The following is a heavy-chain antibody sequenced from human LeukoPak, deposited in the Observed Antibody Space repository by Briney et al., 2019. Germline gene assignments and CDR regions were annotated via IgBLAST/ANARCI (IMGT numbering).Heavy chain of an antibody. D-gene: IGHD3-10*01. V-gene: IGHV3-7*03. Sequence: PGGSLRLSCAASGFTFSSYWMSWVRQAPGKGLEWVANIKQDGNEKYYVDSVKGRFTISRDNAKNSLYLQMNSLRAEDTAVYYCARDAPDMVRGGIDYWGQGTLVTVSS. J-gene: IGHJ4*02. CDR2: IKQDGNEK. CDR3: ARDAPDMVRGGIDY. CDR1: GFTFSSYW.